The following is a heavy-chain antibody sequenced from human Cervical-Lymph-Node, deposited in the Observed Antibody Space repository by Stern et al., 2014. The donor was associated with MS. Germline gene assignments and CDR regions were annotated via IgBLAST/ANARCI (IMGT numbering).Heavy chain of an antibody. V-gene: IGHV4-4*08. D-gene: IGHD4-23*01. J-gene: IGHJ4*02. CDR3: ARLDGGNSGYFDY. CDR1: GGSIRRYY. Sequence: VQLVESGPGLVKPSETLSLTCTVSGGSIRRYYWNWIRQPPGKGLEWIGYIYPGGTTNHNPPLKIRFPISVDTSKPQFSLKVSSVTAADTAVYYCARLDGGNSGYFDYWGQGTLVTVSS. CDR2: IYPGGTT.